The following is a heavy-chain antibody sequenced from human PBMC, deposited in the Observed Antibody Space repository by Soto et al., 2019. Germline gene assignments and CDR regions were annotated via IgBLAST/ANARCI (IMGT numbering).Heavy chain of an antibody. Sequence: QVQLVESGGGVVQPGRSLRLSCAASGFTFISYGMHWVRQAPGKGLQWVAFISYDGSDRYYEDSVKGRFTISRGNSKNKLYLQINSLRAEDTAVYYCARATNYYYGMDVWGQGTTVTVSS. D-gene: IGHD1-1*01. CDR1: GFTFISYG. CDR3: ARATNYYYGMDV. V-gene: IGHV3-33*05. J-gene: IGHJ6*02. CDR2: ISYDGSDR.